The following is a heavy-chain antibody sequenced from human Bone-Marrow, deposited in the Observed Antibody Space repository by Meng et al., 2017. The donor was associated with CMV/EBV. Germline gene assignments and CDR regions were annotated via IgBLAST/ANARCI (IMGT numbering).Heavy chain of an antibody. CDR1: GFTFSDYY. Sequence: GESLKISCAASGFTFSDYYMSWIRQAPGKGLEWVSYISSSGSTIYYADSVKGRFTISRDNAKNSLYLQMNSLRAEDTAVYYCSRSGSHTYYYDSSGYYFDYWGQGTRVTVSS. D-gene: IGHD3-22*01. CDR3: SRSGSHTYYYDSSGYYFDY. J-gene: IGHJ4*02. V-gene: IGHV3-11*01. CDR2: ISSSGSTI.